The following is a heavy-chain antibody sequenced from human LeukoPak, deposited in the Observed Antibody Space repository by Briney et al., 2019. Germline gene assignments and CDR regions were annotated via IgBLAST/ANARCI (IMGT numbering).Heavy chain of an antibody. D-gene: IGHD3-22*01. J-gene: IGHJ4*02. CDR1: GYTFTSYY. V-gene: IGHV1-46*01. Sequence: ASVKVSCKASGYTFTSYYMHWVRQAPGQGLEWMGIINPSGGGTSYAQKFQGRVTITADESTSTAYMELSSLRSEDTAVYYCARDGDYYDSSGYYSYFDYWGQGTLVTVSS. CDR3: ARDGDYYDSSGYYSYFDY. CDR2: INPSGGGT.